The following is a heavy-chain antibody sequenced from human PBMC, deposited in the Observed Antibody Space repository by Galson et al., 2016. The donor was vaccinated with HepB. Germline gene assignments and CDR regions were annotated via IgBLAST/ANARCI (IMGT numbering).Heavy chain of an antibody. J-gene: IGHJ4*02. Sequence: SLRLSCAASGFTFADAWMSWVRQTPGKGLEWVGLIKSKTDGGTTDYAAPVKGRFTISRDDSKSTLYLQMKRLTAEDTALYYCATAPGCYNNAPFDWWGQGTLLIVSA. V-gene: IGHV3-15*01. CDR1: GFTFADAW. CDR3: ATAPGCYNNAPFDW. CDR2: IKSKTDGGTT. D-gene: IGHD2-2*02.